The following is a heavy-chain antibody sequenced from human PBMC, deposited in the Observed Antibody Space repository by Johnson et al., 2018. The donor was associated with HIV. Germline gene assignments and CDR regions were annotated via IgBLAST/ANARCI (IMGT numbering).Heavy chain of an antibody. CDR2: IRFDGSNK. J-gene: IGHJ3*01. CDR1: GFTFTSYG. CDR3: ERARDPVYSSSSTPFDAFDF. D-gene: IGHD6-6*01. V-gene: IGHV3-30*02. Sequence: QVQLVESGGDVVQPGGSLRLSCAASGFTFTSYGMHWVRQAPGKGLEWVAFIRFDGSNKYYAASVNGLFTISRDNSKNTLYLQMNSLRAEDTAVYYFERARDPVYSSSSTPFDAFDFWGQGTMVTVSS.